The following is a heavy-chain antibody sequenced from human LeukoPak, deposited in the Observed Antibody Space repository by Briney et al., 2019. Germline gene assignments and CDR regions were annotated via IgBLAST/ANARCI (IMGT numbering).Heavy chain of an antibody. CDR2: INHSGST. D-gene: IGHD4-17*01. V-gene: IGHV4-34*01. CDR3: ARQRAYGDYMEPFDY. CDR1: GGSFSGYY. Sequence: SETLSLTCAVYGGSFSGYYWSWIRQPPGKGLEWIGEINHSGSTNYNPSLKSRVTISVDTSKNQFSLKLSSVTAADTAVYYCARQRAYGDYMEPFDYWGQGTLVTVSS. J-gene: IGHJ4*02.